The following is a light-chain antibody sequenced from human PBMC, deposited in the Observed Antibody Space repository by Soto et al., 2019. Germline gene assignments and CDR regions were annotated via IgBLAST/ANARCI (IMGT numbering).Light chain of an antibody. J-gene: IGKJ1*01. CDR1: QSVSGW. Sequence: DIQMTHSPSTLSASVLYTVTVTFRASQSVSGWLAWYQQKPGEAPKLLIYDASALPRGVPSRFSGSGSGTKFTLTIASLQRDDFATYYCQKYETFSGKFGPGTKVDIK. CDR2: DAS. V-gene: IGKV1-5*01. CDR3: QKYETFSGK.